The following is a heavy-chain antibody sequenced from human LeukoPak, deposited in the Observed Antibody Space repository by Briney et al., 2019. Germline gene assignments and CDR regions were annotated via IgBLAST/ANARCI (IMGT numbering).Heavy chain of an antibody. CDR1: GFSFKDTG. J-gene: IGHJ3*02. V-gene: IGHV3-33*01. CDR3: ARDRSADDAFDI. Sequence: GRSLRLSCAASGFSFKDTGMHWVRQAPGKSPEWLTIIWYDGSTKYYAAYVKGRFTVSRDNSKNILYLQMNRLRAEDTAVYYCARDRSADDAFDIWGQGTMVTVSS. CDR2: IWYDGSTK.